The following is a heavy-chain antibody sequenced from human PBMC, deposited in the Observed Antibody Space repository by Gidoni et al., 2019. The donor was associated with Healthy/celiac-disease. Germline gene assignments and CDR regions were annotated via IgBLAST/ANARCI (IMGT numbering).Heavy chain of an antibody. CDR1: GYTFTSYY. Sequence: QVQLVQSGAEVKKPGASVKVSCKASGYTFTSYYMHWVRQAPGQGLEWMGIINPSGGSTSYAQKFQGRVTMTRDTSTSTVYMELSSLRSEDTAVYYCARELIVGATTDYYYYYGMDVWGQGTTVTVSS. D-gene: IGHD1-26*01. V-gene: IGHV1-46*01. J-gene: IGHJ6*02. CDR2: INPSGGST. CDR3: ARELIVGATTDYYYYYGMDV.